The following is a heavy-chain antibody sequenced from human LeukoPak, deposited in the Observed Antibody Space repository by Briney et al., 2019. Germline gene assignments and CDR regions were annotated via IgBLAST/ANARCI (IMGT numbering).Heavy chain of an antibody. J-gene: IGHJ3*02. CDR3: ARDDTPYPFTPRDAFDI. V-gene: IGHV4-59*01. CDR1: GGSISSYY. Sequence: SETLSLTCTVSGGSISSYYWSWIRQPPGKGLEWIGYIYYSGSTNYNPSLKSRVTISVDTSKNQFSLKLSSVTAADTAVYYCARDDTPYPFTPRDAFDIWGQGTMVTVSS. CDR2: IYYSGST. D-gene: IGHD2-2*02.